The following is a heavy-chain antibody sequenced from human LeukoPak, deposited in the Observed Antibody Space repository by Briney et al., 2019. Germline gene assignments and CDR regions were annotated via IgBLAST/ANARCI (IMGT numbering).Heavy chain of an antibody. Sequence: SETLSLTCTVSGGSISSYYWSWIRQPAGKGLEWIGRIYTSGSTNYNPSLKSRVTMSVDTSKNQFSLKLSSVTAADTAVYYCARTGSSGWYGYFDYWGQGTLVTVSS. CDR3: ARTGSSGWYGYFDY. V-gene: IGHV4-4*07. D-gene: IGHD6-19*01. J-gene: IGHJ4*02. CDR2: IYTSGST. CDR1: GGSISSYY.